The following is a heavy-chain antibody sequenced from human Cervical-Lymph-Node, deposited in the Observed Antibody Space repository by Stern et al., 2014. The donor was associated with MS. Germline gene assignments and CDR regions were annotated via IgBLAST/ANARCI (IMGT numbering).Heavy chain of an antibody. J-gene: IGHJ4*02. CDR1: GFTFSSCA. Sequence: VQLLESGGRLVQPGGSLRLSCAASGFTFSSCAMSWVRQAPGKGLEWVSAISGSGDSTYYADSVKGRFTISRDNSKNTLYLQMNSLRADDTAVYYCAKEGILVASFDYWGQGTLVTVSS. V-gene: IGHV3-23*01. CDR3: AKEGILVASFDY. D-gene: IGHD6-19*01. CDR2: ISGSGDST.